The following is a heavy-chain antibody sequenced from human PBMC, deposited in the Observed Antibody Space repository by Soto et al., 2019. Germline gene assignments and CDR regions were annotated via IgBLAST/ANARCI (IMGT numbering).Heavy chain of an antibody. Sequence: EVQLVESGGGLIQPGGSLRLSCAASGFTVSSNYMSWVRQAPGKGLEWVSVIYSGGSTDYADPVKGRFTISRDNSKITLYLQMNSLRAEDTAVYYCARDKGSSGWYEVYGMDVWGQGTTVTVSS. CDR1: GFTVSSNY. J-gene: IGHJ6*02. CDR2: IYSGGST. D-gene: IGHD6-19*01. V-gene: IGHV3-53*01. CDR3: ARDKGSSGWYEVYGMDV.